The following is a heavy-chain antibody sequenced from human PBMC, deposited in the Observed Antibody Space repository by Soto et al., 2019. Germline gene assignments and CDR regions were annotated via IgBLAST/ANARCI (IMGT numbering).Heavy chain of an antibody. D-gene: IGHD3-10*01. J-gene: IGHJ4*02. V-gene: IGHV4-59*08. CDR1: GGSIINYY. Sequence: SQTLSLTCTVSGGSIINYYWSWIRQPPGKGLEWIGYIYYSGTTSYNPSLRSRVTISVDTSKNQFSLKLSSVTAADTAVYSCARVGGFGATTIDYWGQGTLVTVSS. CDR3: ARVGGFGATTIDY. CDR2: IYYSGTT.